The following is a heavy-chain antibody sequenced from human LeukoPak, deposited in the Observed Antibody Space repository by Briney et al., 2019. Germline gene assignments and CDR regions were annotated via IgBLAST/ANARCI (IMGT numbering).Heavy chain of an antibody. D-gene: IGHD3-22*01. CDR1: GYTFTGYY. CDR2: INPNSGGT. V-gene: IGHV1-2*02. J-gene: IGHJ4*02. CDR3: ARDIRYYYDSSGYYYYY. Sequence: ASVKVSCKASGYTFTGYYMHWVRQAPGQGLEWMGWINPNSGGTNYAQKFQGRVTMTRDTSISTAYMELRSLRSDDTAVYYCARDIRYYYDSSGYYYYYWGQGTLVTVSS.